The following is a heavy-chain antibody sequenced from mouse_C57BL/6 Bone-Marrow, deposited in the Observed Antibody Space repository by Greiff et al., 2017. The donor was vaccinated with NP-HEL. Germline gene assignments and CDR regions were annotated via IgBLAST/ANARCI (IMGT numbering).Heavy chain of an antibody. D-gene: IGHD1-1*01. Sequence: EVKLQQSGPELVKPGASVKISCKASGYTFTDYYMNWVQQSHGKSLEWIGDINPNNGGTSYNQKFKGKATLTVDKSSSTAYMELRSLTSEDSAVYYCARWDITTVVARAYWGQGTLVTVSA. CDR2: INPNNGGT. J-gene: IGHJ3*01. CDR3: ARWDITTVVARAY. V-gene: IGHV1-26*01. CDR1: GYTFTDYY.